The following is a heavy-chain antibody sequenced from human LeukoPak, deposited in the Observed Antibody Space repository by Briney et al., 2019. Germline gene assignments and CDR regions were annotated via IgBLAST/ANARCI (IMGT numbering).Heavy chain of an antibody. J-gene: IGHJ4*02. D-gene: IGHD6-13*01. CDR2: INPTGGST. CDR3: AKGLIAAAPTPDY. Sequence: ASVKVSCKASGYTFPSYFMHWVRQAPGQGLEWMGIINPTGGSTTYAQKFQGRVTMTRDTSTGTVYMELSSLRSDDTAVYYCAKGLIAAAPTPDYWGQGTLVTVSS. V-gene: IGHV1-46*01. CDR1: GYTFPSYF.